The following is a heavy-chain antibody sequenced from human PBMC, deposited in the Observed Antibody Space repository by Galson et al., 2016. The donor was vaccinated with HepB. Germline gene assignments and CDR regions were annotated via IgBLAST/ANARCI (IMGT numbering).Heavy chain of an antibody. Sequence: SETLSLTCTVSGASISGISDYWDWIRQPPGKGLEWIGTIYYLGTTYYNSSLESRVTIFVDTAKNQFSLKLNSLTAADTAVYFCARHDNNRLNVDYWGQGTLVTVSS. CDR1: GASISGISDY. J-gene: IGHJ4*02. V-gene: IGHV4-39*01. D-gene: IGHD1-1*01. CDR3: ARHDNNRLNVDY. CDR2: IYYLGTT.